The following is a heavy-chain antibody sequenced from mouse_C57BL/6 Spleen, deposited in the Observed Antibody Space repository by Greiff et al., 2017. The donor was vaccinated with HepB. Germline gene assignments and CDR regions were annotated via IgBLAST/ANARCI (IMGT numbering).Heavy chain of an antibody. J-gene: IGHJ2*01. CDR3: ARELITTVVVPFDY. D-gene: IGHD1-1*01. CDR2: IYPGDGDT. V-gene: IGHV1-82*01. CDR1: GYAFSSSW. Sequence: VHLVESGPELVKPGASVKISCKASGYAFSSSWMNWVKQRPGKGLEWIGRIYPGDGDTNYNGKFKGKATLTADKSSSTAYMQLSSLTSEDSAVYFCARELITTVVVPFDYWGQGTTLTVSS.